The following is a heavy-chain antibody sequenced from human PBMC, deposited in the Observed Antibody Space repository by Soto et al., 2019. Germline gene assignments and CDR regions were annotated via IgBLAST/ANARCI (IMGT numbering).Heavy chain of an antibody. D-gene: IGHD5-12*01. Sequence: ASVKVSCKASGYTFTSYGISWVRQAPGQGREWMGWIGAYNGNTNYAQKLQGRVTMTTDTSTSTAYMELRSLRSDDTAVYYCARGRSGYDPFDYWGQGTLVTVSS. V-gene: IGHV1-18*01. CDR1: GYTFTSYG. CDR2: IGAYNGNT. CDR3: ARGRSGYDPFDY. J-gene: IGHJ4*02.